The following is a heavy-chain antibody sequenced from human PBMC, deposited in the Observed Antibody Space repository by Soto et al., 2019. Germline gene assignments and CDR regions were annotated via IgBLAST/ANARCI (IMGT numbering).Heavy chain of an antibody. J-gene: IGHJ4*02. CDR3: ARGGGSFSSGWYFDD. CDR2: IYYSGTT. D-gene: IGHD6-19*01. V-gene: IGHV4-59*08. CDR1: GVSIRNDY. Sequence: QVQLQESGPGLVKPSETMSLTCTVSGVSIRNDYWNWVRQSPGKGLEWIGFIYYSGTTKYNPSLQSGVTMSADTSKNQVSLKLTSVTATDTAVYYCARGGGSFSSGWYFDDWGQGTLVTVSS.